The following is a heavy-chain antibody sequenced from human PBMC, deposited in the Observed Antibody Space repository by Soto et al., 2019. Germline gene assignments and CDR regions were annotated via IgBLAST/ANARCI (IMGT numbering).Heavy chain of an antibody. J-gene: IGHJ4*02. Sequence: GGALRLSCAASEVTFSNYAMHWVRQAPGKGLQWLAVISYDGNNKYYADSVEGRFTISRDNSKNTVYLQMNSLRAEDTAIYYCAKERRDGYITYYDFWGQGTLVTVSS. V-gene: IGHV3-30*18. CDR3: AKERRDGYITYYDF. CDR1: EVTFSNYA. D-gene: IGHD5-12*01. CDR2: ISYDGNNK.